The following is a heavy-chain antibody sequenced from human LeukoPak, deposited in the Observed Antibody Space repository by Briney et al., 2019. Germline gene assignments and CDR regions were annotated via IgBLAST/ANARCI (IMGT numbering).Heavy chain of an antibody. CDR1: GGSIRSSSYY. Sequence: SETLSLTCTVSGGSIRSSSYYCGWIRQPPGKGLEWVGSIYYSGSAYYNPSLKSRVNISVDTSKNRFSLKCSSVTPADTAVYYCAIRITMIVGQDFDYWGQGTLVTVSS. V-gene: IGHV4-39*01. CDR3: AIRITMIVGQDFDY. CDR2: IYYSGSA. J-gene: IGHJ4*02. D-gene: IGHD3-22*01.